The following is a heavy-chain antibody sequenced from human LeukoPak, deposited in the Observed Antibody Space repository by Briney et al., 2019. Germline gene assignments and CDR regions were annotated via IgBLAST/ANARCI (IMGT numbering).Heavy chain of an antibody. D-gene: IGHD6-19*01. CDR3: TTDLSGWYWIPSDF. J-gene: IGHJ4*02. CDR1: GFTLNNVW. V-gene: IGHV3-15*01. CDR2: IKSRTDGGTT. Sequence: TGGSLRLSCAASGFTLNNVWMSWVRQAPGKGLERVGRIKSRTDGGTTDYAAPVKGRFTVSRDDSKNTVYLQMNTLKTDDTGVYYCTTDLSGWYWIPSDFWGQGALVTVSS.